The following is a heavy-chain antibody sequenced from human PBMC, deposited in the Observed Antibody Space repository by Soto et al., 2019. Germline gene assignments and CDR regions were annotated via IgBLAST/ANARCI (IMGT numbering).Heavy chain of an antibody. CDR2: ISYDGSNK. V-gene: IGHV3-30-3*01. CDR1: GFTFSSYA. J-gene: IGHJ4*02. CDR3: ERDQYHPVAIVLMVYAISERGGSFDY. Sequence: QVQLVESGGGVVQPGRSLRLSCAASGFTFSSYAMHWVRQAPGKGLEWVAVISYDGSNKYYADSVKGRFTISRDNSKNPLYLQMNSLRAEDTAVYYCERDQYHPVAIVLMVYAISERGGSFDYWGQGTLVTVSS. D-gene: IGHD2-8*01.